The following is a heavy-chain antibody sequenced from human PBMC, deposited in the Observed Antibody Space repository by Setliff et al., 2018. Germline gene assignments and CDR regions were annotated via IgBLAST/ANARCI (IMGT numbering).Heavy chain of an antibody. V-gene: IGHV3-33*08. J-gene: IGHJ4*02. CDR1: GGSISSSYW. CDR2: IWDDGGNK. Sequence: LSLTCAVSGGSISSSYWWSWVRQSPGKGLGWVAVIWDDGGNKYHADSVKGRFTISRDNSKNTLYLQMNSLRPEDTAVYYCARTCSGSGCYAGLESWGQGTPVTDSS. CDR3: ARTCSGSGCYAGLES. D-gene: IGHD2-15*01.